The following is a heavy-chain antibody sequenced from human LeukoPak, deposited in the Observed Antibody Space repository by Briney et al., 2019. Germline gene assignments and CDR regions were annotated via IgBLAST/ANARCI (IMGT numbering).Heavy chain of an antibody. J-gene: IGHJ2*01. Sequence: SETLSLTCTVSGDSISNFYWSWIRQPAGKGLEWIGRIYTSGSTNYNPSLKSRVTMSVDTSKNQFSLKLSSVTAADTAVYYCARDRYYYDSSGYSYLSWYFDLWGRGTLVTVSS. CDR2: IYTSGST. CDR1: GDSISNFY. CDR3: ARDRYYYDSSGYSYLSWYFDL. D-gene: IGHD3-22*01. V-gene: IGHV4-4*07.